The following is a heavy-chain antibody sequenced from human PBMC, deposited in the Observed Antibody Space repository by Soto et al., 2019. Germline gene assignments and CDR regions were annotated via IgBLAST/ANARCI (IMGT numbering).Heavy chain of an antibody. CDR3: ARARVSRQLGGYYYMDV. Sequence: SETLSLTCTVSAGSISSYYWSWIRQPPGKGLEWIGYIYYSGSTNYNPSLKSRVTISVDTSKNQFSLKLSSVTAADTAVYYCARARVSRQLGGYYYMDVWGKGTTVTVSS. J-gene: IGHJ6*03. V-gene: IGHV4-59*01. D-gene: IGHD6-13*01. CDR1: AGSISSYY. CDR2: IYYSGST.